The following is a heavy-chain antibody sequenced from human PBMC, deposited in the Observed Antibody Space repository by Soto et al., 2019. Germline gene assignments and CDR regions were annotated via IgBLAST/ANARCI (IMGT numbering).Heavy chain of an antibody. Sequence: GGSLRLSCAASGFTFSSSWMSWVRRAPGKGREWVANIKQDGSEKYCVDSVKGRFTISRDSAKNSLYLQMNSLRAEDTALYYCARVLRAGTSGYALDIWGQGTMVTVSS. V-gene: IGHV3-7*01. CDR3: ARVLRAGTSGYALDI. CDR1: GFTFSSSW. J-gene: IGHJ3*02. D-gene: IGHD1-1*01. CDR2: IKQDGSEK.